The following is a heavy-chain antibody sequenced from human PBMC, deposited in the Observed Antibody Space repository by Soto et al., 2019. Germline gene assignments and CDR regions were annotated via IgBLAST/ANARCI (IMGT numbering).Heavy chain of an antibody. D-gene: IGHD3-22*01. Sequence: QVQLVASGGAVVQPGRSLRLTCETSNFDFSSYGMHWVRQCPDKGLEWVALIRPDGSSQYYADSVKGRFTISRDNSKKSLFLQMTKVGAADMGIYYCATSTMTDAFAIWGQGTMVIVSS. CDR3: ATSTMTDAFAI. CDR2: IRPDGSSQ. CDR1: NFDFSSYG. J-gene: IGHJ3*02. V-gene: IGHV3-30*02.